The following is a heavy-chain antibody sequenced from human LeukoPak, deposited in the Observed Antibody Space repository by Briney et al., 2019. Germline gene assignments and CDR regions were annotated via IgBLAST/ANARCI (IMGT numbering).Heavy chain of an antibody. CDR3: ARNKRGYSGYEIFDY. Sequence: PSETLSLTCAVYGGSFSGYYWSWIRQSPGRGLEWIGEINHSGSTNYNPSLKSRVTISVDTSKNQFSLKLSSVTAADTAVYYCARNKRGYSGYEIFDYWGQGTLVTVSS. CDR2: INHSGST. D-gene: IGHD5-12*01. CDR1: GGSFSGYY. J-gene: IGHJ4*02. V-gene: IGHV4-34*01.